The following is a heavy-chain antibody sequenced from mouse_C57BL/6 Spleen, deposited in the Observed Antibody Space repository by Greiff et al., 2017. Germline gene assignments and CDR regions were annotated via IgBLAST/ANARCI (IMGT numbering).Heavy chain of an antibody. CDR2: IDPNSGGT. D-gene: IGHD1-1*01. CDR1: GYTFTSYW. J-gene: IGHJ1*03. CDR3: AGSTVVARLHWYFDV. Sequence: VKLMESGAELVKPGASVKLSCKASGYTFTSYWMHWVKQRPGRGLEWIGRIDPNSGGTKYNEKFKSKATLTVDKPSSTAYMQLSSLTSEDSAVYYCAGSTVVARLHWYFDVWGTGTTVTVSS. V-gene: IGHV1-72*01.